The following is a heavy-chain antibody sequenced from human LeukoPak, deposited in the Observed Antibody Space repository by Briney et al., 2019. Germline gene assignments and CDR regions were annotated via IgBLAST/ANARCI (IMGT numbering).Heavy chain of an antibody. CDR3: ASRVKMGAPPGFDY. Sequence: SETLSLTCTVSSASISSSPYYWGWIRQSPGKGLEWIGSISYSGTTYYNPSLKSRVTISVDTSKNQFSLKLSSVTAADTAVYYCASRVKMGAPPGFDYWGQGTLVTVSS. J-gene: IGHJ4*02. CDR2: ISYSGTT. V-gene: IGHV4-39*01. D-gene: IGHD1-26*01. CDR1: SASISSSPYY.